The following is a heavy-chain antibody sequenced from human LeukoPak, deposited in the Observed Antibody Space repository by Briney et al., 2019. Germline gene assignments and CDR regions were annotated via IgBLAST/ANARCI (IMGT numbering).Heavy chain of an antibody. CDR2: IYYGGST. D-gene: IGHD3-22*01. CDR1: GGSISSYY. CDR3: ARAVTYYYDSSGYYFDY. Sequence: SETLSLTCTVSGGSISSYYWSWIRQPPGKGLEWMGYIYYGGSTNYNPSLKSRVTISVDPSKNQFSLQLSSVTAADTAVYYCARAVTYYYDSSGYYFDYWGQGTLVTVSS. V-gene: IGHV4-59*01. J-gene: IGHJ4*02.